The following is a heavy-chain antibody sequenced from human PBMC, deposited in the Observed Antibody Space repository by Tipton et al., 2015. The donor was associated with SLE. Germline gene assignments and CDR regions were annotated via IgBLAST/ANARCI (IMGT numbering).Heavy chain of an antibody. CDR1: GGTFSSYA. J-gene: IGHJ4*02. V-gene: IGHV1-69*01. D-gene: IGHD7-27*01. CDR2: IIPIFGTA. CDR3: ASTPLGAYYFDY. Sequence: QSGAEVKKPGSSVKVSCKASGGTFSSYAISWVRQAPGQGLEWMGGIIPIFGTANYAQKFQGRVTITADESTSTAYMELSSLRSEDTALYYCASTPLGAYYFDYWGQGTLVTVSS.